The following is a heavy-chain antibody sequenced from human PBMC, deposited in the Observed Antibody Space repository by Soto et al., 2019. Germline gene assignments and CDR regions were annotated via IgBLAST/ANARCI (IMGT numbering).Heavy chain of an antibody. CDR2: LNQDGSEK. CDR1: GFNFNNYW. CDR3: ATYCSGGSCYSYDY. J-gene: IGHJ4*02. D-gene: IGHD2-15*01. V-gene: IGHV3-7*01. Sequence: EVQLVESGGGLVQPGGSLRLSCAASGFNFNNYWMTWVRQAPGKGLEWVANLNQDGSEKYYVDSVKGRFSISRDNAKNSLYLKMNGRRAEDTAVYYCATYCSGGSCYSYDYWGQGTLVTVSS.